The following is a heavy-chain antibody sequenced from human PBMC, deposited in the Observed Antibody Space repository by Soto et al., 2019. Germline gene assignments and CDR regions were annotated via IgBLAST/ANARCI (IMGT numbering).Heavy chain of an antibody. V-gene: IGHV4-61*01. D-gene: IGHD2-2*01. CDR2: IFHSGST. J-gene: IGHJ6*02. CDR3: SGDISSSNGMHV. Sequence: SETLSLTCTVSRGSVSSGSYYWSWIRQPPGKGLEWIGYIFHSGSTNYNPSLKSRVTILVDTSKKKFSLKLSSVTAADTAVYYCSGDISSSNGMHVWGQGNIVTVSS. CDR1: RGSVSSGSYY.